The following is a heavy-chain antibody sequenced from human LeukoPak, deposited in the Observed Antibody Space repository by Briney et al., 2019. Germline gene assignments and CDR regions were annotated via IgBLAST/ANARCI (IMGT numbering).Heavy chain of an antibody. J-gene: IGHJ3*02. CDR2: INPNSGGT. Sequence: ASVKVSCKASGYTFTGYYMHWVRQAPGQGLEWMGWINPNSGGTNYAQKFQGWVTMTRDTSISTAYMELSRLRSDDTAVYYCARGGRYEPPLYDFWSRNHDAFDIWGQGTMVTVSS. D-gene: IGHD3-3*01. CDR3: ARGGRYEPPLYDFWSRNHDAFDI. V-gene: IGHV1-2*04. CDR1: GYTFTGYY.